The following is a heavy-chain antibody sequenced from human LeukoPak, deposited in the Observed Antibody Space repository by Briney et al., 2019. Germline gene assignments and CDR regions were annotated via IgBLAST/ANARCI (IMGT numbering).Heavy chain of an antibody. CDR3: TKDPNGDYVGAFDP. J-gene: IGHJ5*02. CDR2: ITGSHGPT. Sequence: RTGGSLRLSCAASGFTFSNFAMTWVRQAPGKGLEWVSSITGSHGPTYNTDSVKGRFTISRDNSQNTLYLQMNSLRAEDTAVYYCTKDPNGDYVGAFDPWGQGTLVTVSS. V-gene: IGHV3-23*01. CDR1: GFTFSNFA. D-gene: IGHD4-17*01.